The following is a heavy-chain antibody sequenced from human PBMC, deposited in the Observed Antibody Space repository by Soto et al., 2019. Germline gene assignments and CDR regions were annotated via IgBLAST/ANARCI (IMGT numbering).Heavy chain of an antibody. V-gene: IGHV3-23*01. D-gene: IGHD6-6*01. CDR1: GFTFSSYA. CDR3: AKDSRLVTEYFDY. Sequence: VGSLRLSCAASGFTFSSYAMSWVRQAPGKGLEWVSAISGSGGSTYYADSVKGRFTISRDNSKNTLYLQMNSLRAEDTAVYYCAKDSRLVTEYFDYWGQGTLVTVSS. J-gene: IGHJ4*02. CDR2: ISGSGGST.